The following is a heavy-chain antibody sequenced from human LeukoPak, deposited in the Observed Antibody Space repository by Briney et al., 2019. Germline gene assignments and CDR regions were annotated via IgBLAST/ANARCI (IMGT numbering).Heavy chain of an antibody. CDR3: ARVPEYSSSFDFDY. D-gene: IGHD6-6*01. J-gene: IGHJ4*02. CDR2: INPNSGNT. V-gene: IGHV1-8*01. CDR1: GYTFASYD. Sequence: ASVKVSCKASGYTFASYDINWVRQATGQGLEWMGWINPNSGNTGYAQKFQGRVTMTRNTSISTAYMELSSLRSEDTVVYYCARVPEYSSSFDFDYGGQGTLVTVSS.